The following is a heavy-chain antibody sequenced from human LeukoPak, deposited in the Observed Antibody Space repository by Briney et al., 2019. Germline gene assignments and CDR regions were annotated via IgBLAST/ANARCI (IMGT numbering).Heavy chain of an antibody. D-gene: IGHD4-17*01. V-gene: IGHV3-64*01. J-gene: IGHJ4*02. CDR1: GFTFSSYA. CDR2: ISSNGGST. Sequence: GGSLRLSCAASGFTFSSYAMHWVRQAPGKGLEYVSAISSNGGSTYYANSVKGRFTISRDNSKNTLYLQMGSLRAEDMAVYYCASEISPYGDSFWGQGTLVTVSS. CDR3: ASEISPYGDSF.